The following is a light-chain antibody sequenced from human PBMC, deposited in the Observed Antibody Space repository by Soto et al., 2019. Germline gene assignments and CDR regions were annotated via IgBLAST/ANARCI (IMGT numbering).Light chain of an antibody. J-gene: IGKJ4*01. CDR3: QQYESFFPLT. Sequence: DIQMTQSPSTLSASVLERFTITCRASQSISSWLAWYQQKPGKAPKLLIYDASSLESGVPSRFSGSGFGTDFTLTISSLQPDDFATYHCQQYESFFPLTFGGGTKVDI. CDR2: DAS. CDR1: QSISSW. V-gene: IGKV1-5*01.